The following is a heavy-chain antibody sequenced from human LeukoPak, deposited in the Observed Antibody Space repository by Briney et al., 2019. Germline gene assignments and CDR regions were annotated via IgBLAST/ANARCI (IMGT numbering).Heavy chain of an antibody. Sequence: GASVNVSCKASGGTFSSYAISWVRQAPGQGLEWMGGIIPIFGTANYAQKFQGRVTITADESTSTAYMELSSLRSEDTAVYYCARDERLLSFLKGGQGTLVTVSS. D-gene: IGHD3-3*01. CDR2: IIPIFGTA. CDR3: ARDERLLSFLK. CDR1: GGTFSSYA. J-gene: IGHJ4*02. V-gene: IGHV1-69*01.